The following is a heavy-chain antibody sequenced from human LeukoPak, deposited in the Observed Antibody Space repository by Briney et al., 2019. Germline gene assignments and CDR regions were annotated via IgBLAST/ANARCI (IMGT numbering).Heavy chain of an antibody. CDR1: GGSISSGGYS. D-gene: IGHD6-13*01. V-gene: IGHV4-30-2*01. CDR2: ISHSGST. CDR3: ARYSTTWPYWYFDL. J-gene: IGHJ2*01. Sequence: SETLSLTCAVSGGSISSGGYSWSWIRQPPGKGLEWIGYISHSGSTYYNPSLKSRVTISVDKSKNQFSLGLTSVTAADTAVYYCARYSTTWPYWYFDLWGRGTLVTVSS.